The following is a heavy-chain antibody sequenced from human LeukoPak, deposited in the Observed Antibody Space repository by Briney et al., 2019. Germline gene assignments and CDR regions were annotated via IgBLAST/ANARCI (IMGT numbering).Heavy chain of an antibody. CDR1: GGSISSGSYY. Sequence: SETLSLTCTVSGGSISSGSYYWSWIRQPAGKGLEWIGRIYTSGSTNYKPSLKSRVTISVDTSKNQFSLKLSSVTAADTAEYYCARIKPDYAVITLRPIYYFDYWGQGTLVTVSS. CDR2: IYTSGST. CDR3: ARIKPDYAVITLRPIYYFDY. J-gene: IGHJ4*02. D-gene: IGHD3-10*01. V-gene: IGHV4-61*02.